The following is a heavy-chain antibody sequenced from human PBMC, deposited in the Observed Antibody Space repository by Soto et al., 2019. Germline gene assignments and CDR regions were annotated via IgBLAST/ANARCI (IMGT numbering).Heavy chain of an antibody. D-gene: IGHD1-26*01. J-gene: IGHJ1*01. V-gene: IGHV4-59*01. Sequence: PSETLSLTCTVSGGSISSYYWSWIRQPPGKGLEWIGYIYYSGSTNYNPSLKSRVTISVDTSKNQFSLKLSSVTAADTAVYYCERVGGYGELFAYRARGTLVPVSS. CDR3: ERVGGYGELFAY. CDR2: IYYSGST. CDR1: GGSISSYY.